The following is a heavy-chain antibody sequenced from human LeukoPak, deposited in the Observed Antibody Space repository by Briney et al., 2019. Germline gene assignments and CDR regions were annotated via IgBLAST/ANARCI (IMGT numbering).Heavy chain of an antibody. Sequence: RPSETLSLTCTVSGGSISSYYWSWIRLPPGKGLEWIGYIYTSATTNYNPSLKSRVTISVDTSKNQFSLKLSSVTAADTAVYYCARHSSSSAYFDYWGQGTLVTVSS. CDR1: GGSISSYY. J-gene: IGHJ4*02. CDR2: IYTSATT. D-gene: IGHD6-6*01. V-gene: IGHV4-4*09. CDR3: ARHSSSSAYFDY.